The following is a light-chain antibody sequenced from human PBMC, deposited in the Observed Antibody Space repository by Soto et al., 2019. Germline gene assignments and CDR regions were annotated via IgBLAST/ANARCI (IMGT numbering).Light chain of an antibody. CDR1: QTINRIY. CDR3: QQYGSSGT. J-gene: IGKJ1*01. V-gene: IGKV3-20*01. CDR2: RTS. Sequence: EIVLTQSPGNLSLSPGERATLSCKASQTINRIYVAWYQQKPGQAPRLLIYRTSNRATGIPDRFSGSGSGTDFTLTISRLEPEDFAVYYCQQYGSSGTFGQGTKVDIK.